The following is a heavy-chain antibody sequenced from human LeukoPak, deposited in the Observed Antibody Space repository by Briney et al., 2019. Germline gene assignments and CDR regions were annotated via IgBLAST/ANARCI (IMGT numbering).Heavy chain of an antibody. CDR1: GGSSSSSSYY. CDR2: IYYSGTT. V-gene: IGHV4-39*01. CDR3: AGLRYASGSYSVFDY. J-gene: IGHJ4*02. D-gene: IGHD3-10*01. Sequence: SETLSLTCTVSGGSSSSSSYYWGWVRQPPGKGLEWIGSIYYSGTTYYNPSLKSRVTISVDTSKNQFSLKLRSVTATDTAVYYCAGLRYASGSYSVFDYWGQGTLVTVSS.